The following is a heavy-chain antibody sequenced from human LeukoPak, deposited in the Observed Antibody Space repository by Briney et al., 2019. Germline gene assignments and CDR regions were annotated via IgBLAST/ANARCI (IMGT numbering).Heavy chain of an antibody. J-gene: IGHJ5*02. D-gene: IGHD3-10*01. CDR1: GGSISSSSFY. V-gene: IGHV4-39*01. CDR3: ARYYYGSGSYIWFDP. Sequence: SETPSLTCTVSGGSISSSSFYWGWIRQPPGKGLEWIGSLYYSGNTYYNPSLKSRVTISVDTSKSQFSLKLSSVTATDTAVYYCARYYYGSGSYIWFDPWGQGTLVTVSS. CDR2: LYYSGNT.